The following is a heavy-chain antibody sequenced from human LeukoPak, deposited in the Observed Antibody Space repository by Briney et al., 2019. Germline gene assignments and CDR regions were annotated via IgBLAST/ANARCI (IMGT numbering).Heavy chain of an antibody. CDR1: GFTFSSYE. CDR2: ISSSGSTI. D-gene: IGHD1-26*01. J-gene: IGHJ4*02. CDR3: ARDPDPIVGVSFDY. Sequence: GGSLRLSCAASGFTFSSYEMNWVRQAPGKGLEWVSYISSSGSTIYYADSVKGRFTISRDNAKNSLYLQMNSLGVEDTAVYYCARDPDPIVGVSFDYWGQGTLVTVSS. V-gene: IGHV3-48*03.